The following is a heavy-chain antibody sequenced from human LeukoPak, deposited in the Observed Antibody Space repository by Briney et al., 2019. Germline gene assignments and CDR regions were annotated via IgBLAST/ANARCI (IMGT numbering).Heavy chain of an antibody. CDR1: GFTFSSYS. D-gene: IGHD2/OR15-2a*01. CDR2: ISSSSSPI. Sequence: GGSLRLSCAASGFTFSSYSMNWVRQAPGKGLEWVSYISSSSSPIYYADSVKGRFTVSRDNAKKSLYLQMNSLRVEDTAVYYCVRVLVRWGRDWGQGTLVTVSS. V-gene: IGHV3-48*01. J-gene: IGHJ4*02. CDR3: VRVLVRWGRD.